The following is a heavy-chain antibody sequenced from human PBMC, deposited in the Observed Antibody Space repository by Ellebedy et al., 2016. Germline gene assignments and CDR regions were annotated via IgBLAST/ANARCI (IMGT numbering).Heavy chain of an antibody. CDR3: ASRASGRSDLGRGLYFEN. V-gene: IGHV4-34*12. CDR2: IIQSGTM. Sequence: SETLSLTCAVYGGSLSGYYWSWIRQPPGKGLEWIGEIIQSGTMNYSPSLKSRVTISVDKSKNQFSLKLTSVTAADTAVYYCASRASGRSDLGRGLYFENWGQGTLVTVSS. CDR1: GGSLSGYY. J-gene: IGHJ4*02. D-gene: IGHD1-26*01.